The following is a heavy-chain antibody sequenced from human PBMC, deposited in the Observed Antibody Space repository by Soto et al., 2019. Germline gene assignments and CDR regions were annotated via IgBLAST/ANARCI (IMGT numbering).Heavy chain of an antibody. CDR2: FNPNSGDT. J-gene: IGHJ4*02. V-gene: IGHV1-2*02. Sequence: ASVKVSCKASGYTFTAYSMHWVRQAPGQGLEWIGWFNPNSGDTVYAEKFQGRVTLTRDTSISTAYMELSSLRSDDTALYYCAREASELLALDYWGQGTLVTVSS. D-gene: IGHD2-21*02. CDR3: AREASELLALDY. CDR1: GYTFTAYS.